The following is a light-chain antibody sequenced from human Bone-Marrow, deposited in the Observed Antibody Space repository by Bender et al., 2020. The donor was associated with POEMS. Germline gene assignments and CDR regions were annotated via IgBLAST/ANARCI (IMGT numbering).Light chain of an antibody. CDR3: ATWDDSLNGRV. CDR2: EVS. J-gene: IGLJ3*02. V-gene: IGLV2-14*02. Sequence: QSALTQPASVSGSPGQSITISCTGSSTDVGSYNLVSWYQQHPGTAPKLLLYEVSKRPSGISDRFSGSKSGTSASLAISGLQSEDEADYYCATWDDSLNGRVFGGGTKLTVL. CDR1: STDVGSYNL.